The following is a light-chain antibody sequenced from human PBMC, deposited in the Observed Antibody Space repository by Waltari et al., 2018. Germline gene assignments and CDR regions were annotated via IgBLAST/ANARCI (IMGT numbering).Light chain of an antibody. CDR3: AAWDDSLNGHVV. CDR1: SSNIGSNT. J-gene: IGLJ2*01. Sequence: QSVLTQPPSASGTPGQRVTISCSGSSSNIGSNTVNWYQQLPGTAPILLIYGNNHRRSWVPDRCSGSRSGTSASLAISGLQAEDEADYYCAAWDDSLNGHVVFGGGTKLTV. CDR2: GNN. V-gene: IGLV1-44*01.